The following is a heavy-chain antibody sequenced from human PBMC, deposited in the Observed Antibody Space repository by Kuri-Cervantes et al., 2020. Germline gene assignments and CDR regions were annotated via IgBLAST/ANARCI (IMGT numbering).Heavy chain of an antibody. CDR3: ARVLGGTTSFWFDP. CDR2: INHSGST. J-gene: IGHJ5*02. V-gene: IGHV4-34*01. Sequence: GSLRLSCAVYGGSFSGYYWSWIRQPPGKGLEWIGEINHSGSTNYNPSLKSRATISVDTSKNQFSLKLTSLTAADTAVYYCARVLGGTTSFWFDPWGQGTLVTVSS. D-gene: IGHD1-7*01. CDR1: GGSFSGYY.